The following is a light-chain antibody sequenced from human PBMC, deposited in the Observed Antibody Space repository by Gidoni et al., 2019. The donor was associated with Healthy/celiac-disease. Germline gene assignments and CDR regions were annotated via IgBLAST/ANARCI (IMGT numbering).Light chain of an antibody. CDR2: GAS. J-gene: IGKJ1*01. CDR1: QSVSSSY. Sequence: EIVLTQSPGTLSLSPGERATLSCRASQSVSSSYLAWYQQKPGQAPRLLIYGASSRATGIPDRFSGRGSGTDFTLTIRRLEPEDFAVYYCPQYGSSWTFGQGTKVEIK. CDR3: PQYGSSWT. V-gene: IGKV3-20*01.